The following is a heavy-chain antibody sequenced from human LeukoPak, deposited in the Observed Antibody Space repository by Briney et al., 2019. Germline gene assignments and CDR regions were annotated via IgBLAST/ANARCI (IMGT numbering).Heavy chain of an antibody. J-gene: IGHJ4*02. CDR2: INTNSSDT. V-gene: IGHV3-21*01. D-gene: IGHD3-3*01. CDR3: AGPIFRVVIPDY. CDR1: GYTFTSYS. Sequence: GGSLRLSCAASGYTFTSYSMNWVRQAPGQGLEWISSINTNSSDTYYADSVQGRFTISRDNAKTTLYLQMNSLRAEDTAVYYWAGPIFRVVIPDYWGQGTLVTVSS.